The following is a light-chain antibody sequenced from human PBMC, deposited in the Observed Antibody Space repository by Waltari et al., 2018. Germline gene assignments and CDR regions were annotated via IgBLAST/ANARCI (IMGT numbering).Light chain of an antibody. CDR1: QSVSNY. J-gene: IGKJ4*01. CDR2: DAS. CDR3: QQRGKWPLT. Sequence: EIVLSQSPDTLSLSPGERATLSCRASQSVSNYLAWYQQKPGQAPRLLIYDASKTATGIPARFSGSGFGTDFTLTISTLEPEDFAVYYCQQRGKWPLTFGGGTKVEIK. V-gene: IGKV3-11*01.